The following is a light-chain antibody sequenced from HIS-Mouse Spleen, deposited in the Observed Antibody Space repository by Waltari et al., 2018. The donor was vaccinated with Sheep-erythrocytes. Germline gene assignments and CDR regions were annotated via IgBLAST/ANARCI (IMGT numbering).Light chain of an antibody. V-gene: IGLV1-44*01. CDR1: SSNIGSNT. CDR3: AAWDDSLNGVV. CDR2: RNK. J-gene: IGLJ2*01. Sequence: QSVLTQPPSASGTPGQRVTISCSGSSSNIGSNTVNWYQQLPGTAPKLLIYRNKRRPSVVPDRFSGSKSGTSASLASSGLQSEDEADYYCAAWDDSLNGVVFGGGTKLTVL.